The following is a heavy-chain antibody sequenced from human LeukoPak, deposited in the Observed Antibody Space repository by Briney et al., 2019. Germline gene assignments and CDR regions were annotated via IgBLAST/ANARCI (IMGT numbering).Heavy chain of an antibody. CDR1: GGSISSGDYY. CDR2: IYYSGST. J-gene: IGHJ6*03. V-gene: IGHV4-30-4*08. Sequence: SETLSLTCTVSGGSISSGDYYWSWIRQPPGKGLEWIGYIYYSGSTYYNPSLKSRVTISVDTSKNQFSLKLSSVTAADTAVYYCASKMVRGVPGYYYYYMDVWGKGTTVTVSS. CDR3: ASKMVRGVPGYYYYYMDV. D-gene: IGHD3-10*01.